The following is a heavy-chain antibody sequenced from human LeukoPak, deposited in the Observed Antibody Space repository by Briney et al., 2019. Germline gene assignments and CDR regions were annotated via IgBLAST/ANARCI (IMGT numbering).Heavy chain of an antibody. CDR1: GYTFTGYY. CDR2: INPNSGGT. CDR3: ARSSVVVPAATGEY. Sequence: ASVKVSCKASGYTFTGYYMHWVRQAPGQGLEWMGWINPNSGGTNYAQKFQGRVTMARDTSISTAYMELSRLRSDDTAVYYCARSSVVVPAATGEYWGQGTLVTVSS. V-gene: IGHV1-2*02. J-gene: IGHJ4*02. D-gene: IGHD2-2*01.